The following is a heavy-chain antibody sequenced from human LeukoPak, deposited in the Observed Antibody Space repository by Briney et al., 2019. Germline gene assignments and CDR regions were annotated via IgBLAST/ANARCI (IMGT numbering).Heavy chain of an antibody. CDR1: GGSISSGDYY. CDR3: ARGAAQWLGTFPPDY. Sequence: PSETLSLTCTVSGGSISSGDYYWSWIRQPPGKGLEWIGYIYYSGSTYYNPSLKSRVTISVDTSKNQFSLRLSSVTAADTAVYYCARGAAQWLGTFPPDYWGQGTLVTVSS. CDR2: IYYSGST. J-gene: IGHJ4*02. D-gene: IGHD6-19*01. V-gene: IGHV4-30-4*02.